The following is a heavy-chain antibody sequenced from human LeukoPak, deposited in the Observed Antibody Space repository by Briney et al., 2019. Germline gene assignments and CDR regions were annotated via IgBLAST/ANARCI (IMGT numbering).Heavy chain of an antibody. Sequence: GGSLRLSCAASGFTFSSYAMSWVRQAPGKGLEWVSAISGSGGSTYYADSVKGRFTISRDNAKNSLYLQMNSLRAEDTAVYYCARGLLSCSSTSCYVDYWGQGTLVTVSS. J-gene: IGHJ4*02. CDR1: GFTFSSYA. CDR2: ISGSGGST. CDR3: ARGLLSCSSTSCYVDY. V-gene: IGHV3-23*01. D-gene: IGHD2-2*01.